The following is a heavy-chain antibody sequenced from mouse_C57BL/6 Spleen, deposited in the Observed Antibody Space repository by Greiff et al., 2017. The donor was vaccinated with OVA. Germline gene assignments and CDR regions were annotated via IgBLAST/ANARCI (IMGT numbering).Heavy chain of an antibody. Sequence: QVQLQQSGPGLVAPSQSLSITCTVSGFSLTSYAISWVRQPPGKGLEWLGVIWTGGGTNYNSALKSRLSISKDNSKSQVFLKMNSLQTDDTARYYCARNSDYGSSHWYFDVWGTGTTVTVSS. CDR1: GFSLTSYA. CDR2: IWTGGGT. J-gene: IGHJ1*03. CDR3: ARNSDYGSSHWYFDV. D-gene: IGHD1-1*01. V-gene: IGHV2-9-1*01.